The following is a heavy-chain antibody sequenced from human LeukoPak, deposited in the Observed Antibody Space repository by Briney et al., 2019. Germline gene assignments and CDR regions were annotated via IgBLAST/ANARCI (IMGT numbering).Heavy chain of an antibody. CDR3: ASDRSGLSFCF. CDR1: GGSIGSSSYY. Sequence: SETLSLTCTVSGGSIGSSSYYWGWIRQPPGKGLEWIGSVYYSGSTYYNSSLQSRITISVDTSKNQFSLKLTSVTAADTAVYYCASDRSGLSFCFWGQGTLVTVSS. V-gene: IGHV4-39*01. D-gene: IGHD3-22*01. CDR2: VYYSGST. J-gene: IGHJ4*02.